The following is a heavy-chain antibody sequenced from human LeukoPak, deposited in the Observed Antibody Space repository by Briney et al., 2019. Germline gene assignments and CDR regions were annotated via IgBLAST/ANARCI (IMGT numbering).Heavy chain of an antibody. Sequence: PGRSLRLSCAASGFTFSSYGMHWVRQAPGKGLEWVAVISYDGSNKYYADSVKGRFTISRDNSKNTLYLQMNSLRAEDTAVYYCARGLVGATGSLDYWGQGTLVTVSS. CDR1: GFTFSSYG. V-gene: IGHV3-30*03. CDR2: ISYDGSNK. J-gene: IGHJ4*02. CDR3: ARGLVGATGSLDY. D-gene: IGHD1-26*01.